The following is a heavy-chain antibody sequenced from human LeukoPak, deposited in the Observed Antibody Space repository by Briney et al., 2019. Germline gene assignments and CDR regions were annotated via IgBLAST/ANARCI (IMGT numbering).Heavy chain of an antibody. CDR3: ARDFSSSPYYYYYYMDV. J-gene: IGHJ6*03. CDR1: GFTFSSYS. D-gene: IGHD6-6*01. V-gene: IGHV3-21*01. Sequence: PGGSLRLSCAASGFTFSSYSMNWVRQPPGKGLEWVSSISSTSSYIYYADSVKGRFTICRDNAKNSLYLQMNSLRAEDTAVYYCARDFSSSPYYYYYYMDVWGKGTTVTVSS. CDR2: ISSTSSYI.